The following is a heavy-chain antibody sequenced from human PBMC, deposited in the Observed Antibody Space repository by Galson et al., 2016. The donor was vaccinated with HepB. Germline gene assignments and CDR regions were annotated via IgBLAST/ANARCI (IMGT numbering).Heavy chain of an antibody. V-gene: IGHV4-34*01. Sequence: SETLSLTCGFYGGSFIGYSWTWIRQSPVKGREWFGDIIHTGSAKYNTSPQSRVTLSVETSKKQFSLKLTSVTAADTAVYYCARGDSWSGPPYCYGMDVWGQGTTVTVSS. CDR3: ARGDSWSGPPYCYGMDV. CDR1: GGSFIGYS. D-gene: IGHD2-8*01. CDR2: IIHTGSA. J-gene: IGHJ6*01.